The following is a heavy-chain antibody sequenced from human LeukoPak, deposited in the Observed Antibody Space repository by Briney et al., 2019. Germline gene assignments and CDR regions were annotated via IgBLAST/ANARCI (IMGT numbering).Heavy chain of an antibody. D-gene: IGHD3-22*01. CDR1: GGSISSSSYY. J-gene: IGHJ5*02. CDR3: ARAEGGIVVVIT. CDR2: IYYSGST. V-gene: IGHV4-39*01. Sequence: KPSETPSLTCTVSGGSISSSSYYWGWIRQPPGKGLEWIGSIYYSGSTYYNPSLKSRVTISVDTSKNQFSLKLSSVTAADTAVYYCARAEGGIVVVITWGQGTLVTVSS.